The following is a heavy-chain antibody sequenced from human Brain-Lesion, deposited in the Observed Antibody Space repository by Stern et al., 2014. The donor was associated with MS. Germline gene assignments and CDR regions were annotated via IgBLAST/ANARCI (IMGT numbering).Heavy chain of an antibody. CDR3: ARGERWFDS. CDR1: GFTFSHYW. J-gene: IGHJ5*01. D-gene: IGHD3-10*01. V-gene: IGHV3-74*02. CDR2: VNNDGRRT. Sequence: DQLVASGGGLVQPGGSLRLSCAASGFTFSHYWMPWVRQAPGKGLAWVSRVNNDGRRTSYADSVKGRFTMSRDNAKNTLYLQMNSLRVEDTAIYYCARGERWFDSWGQGTLVTVSS.